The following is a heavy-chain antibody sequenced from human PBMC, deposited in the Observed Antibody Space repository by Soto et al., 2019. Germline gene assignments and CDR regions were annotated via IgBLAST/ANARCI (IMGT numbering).Heavy chain of an antibody. CDR1: GFTFSNAW. J-gene: IGHJ4*02. CDR3: TTEGVQWLDFDY. V-gene: IGHV3-15*01. Sequence: GGSLRLSCAASGFTFSNAWMSWVRQAPGKGLEWVGRIKSKTDGGTTDYAAPVKGRFTISRDDSKNTLYRQMNSLKTEDTAVYYCTTEGVQWLDFDYWGQGTLVTVSS. D-gene: IGHD6-19*01. CDR2: IKSKTDGGTT.